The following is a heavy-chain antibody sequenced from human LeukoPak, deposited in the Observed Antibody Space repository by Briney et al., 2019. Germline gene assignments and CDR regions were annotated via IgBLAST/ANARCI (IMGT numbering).Heavy chain of an antibody. CDR1: GGTFSSYA. CDR3: ARDARVDYYVSSGYYYDAFDI. CDR2: IIPIFGTA. Sequence: SVKVSCKLSGGTFSSYAISWVRQPPGQGLEWMGGIIPIFGTANYAQKFKGRVTITTNQSTRTDTMDLRSLRPEDPAVYYCARDARVDYYVSSGYYYDAFDIWGQGTMVTVSS. J-gene: IGHJ3*02. D-gene: IGHD3-22*01. V-gene: IGHV1-69*05.